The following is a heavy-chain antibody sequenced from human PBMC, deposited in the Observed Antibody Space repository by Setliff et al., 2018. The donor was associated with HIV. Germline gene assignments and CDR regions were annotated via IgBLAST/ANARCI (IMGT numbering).Heavy chain of an antibody. Sequence: SETLSLTCTVSGASISDSKYYWGWIRQPPGKGLEWIGNIHYSGTTYYNPSLRSRVTISIDTSKNQFSLRLNSVTAADTAVYYCARVPYRSAWFSGGHDAFDIWGQGTMVTVSS. V-gene: IGHV4-39*07. CDR1: GASISDSKYY. J-gene: IGHJ3*02. D-gene: IGHD6-19*01. CDR2: IHYSGTT. CDR3: ARVPYRSAWFSGGHDAFDI.